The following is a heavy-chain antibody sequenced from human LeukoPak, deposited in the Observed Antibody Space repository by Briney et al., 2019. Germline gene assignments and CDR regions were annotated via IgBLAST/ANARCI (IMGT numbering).Heavy chain of an antibody. J-gene: IGHJ4*02. Sequence: GGSLRLSCAASGFIFSRYYMHWVSQAPGKGRVWVSRINSDGSSTTYADSVKGRFTISRDNAKNTLYLQMNSLKVEDTAVYYCTRVFVGDEYSSSGYWGQGTLVTVSS. CDR2: INSDGSST. CDR1: GFIFSRYY. V-gene: IGHV3-74*01. D-gene: IGHD6-13*01. CDR3: TRVFVGDEYSSSGY.